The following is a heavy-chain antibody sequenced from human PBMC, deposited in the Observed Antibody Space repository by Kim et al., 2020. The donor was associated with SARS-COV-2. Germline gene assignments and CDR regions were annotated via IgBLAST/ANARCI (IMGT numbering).Heavy chain of an antibody. V-gene: IGHV4-39*01. CDR3: ARIAAAGFDY. Sequence: STNYNPSLKSRVTISVDTSKNQFPLKLSSVTAADTAVYYCARIAAAGFDYWGQGTLVTVSS. D-gene: IGHD6-13*01. CDR2: ST. J-gene: IGHJ4*02.